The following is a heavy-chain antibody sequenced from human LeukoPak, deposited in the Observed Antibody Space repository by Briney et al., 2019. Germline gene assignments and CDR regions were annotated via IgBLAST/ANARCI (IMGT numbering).Heavy chain of an antibody. V-gene: IGHV4-4*09. CDR1: GGSISSYY. D-gene: IGHD3-22*01. Sequence: SETLSLTCTVSGGSISSYYWSWIRQPPGKGLEGIGYIYTSGSTNYNPSLKSRVTISVDTSKNQFSLKLSSVTAADTAVYYCARHGVSSGFRLYYFDYWGQGTLVTVSS. CDR3: ARHGVSSGFRLYYFDY. J-gene: IGHJ4*02. CDR2: IYTSGST.